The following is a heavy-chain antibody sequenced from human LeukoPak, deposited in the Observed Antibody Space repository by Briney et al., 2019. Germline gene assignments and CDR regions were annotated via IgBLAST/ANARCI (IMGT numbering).Heavy chain of an antibody. V-gene: IGHV3-7*04. CDR2: IKQDGSEK. CDR3: ARGYFDWVW. Sequence: GGSLRLSCAASGFTFGSYWMSWVRQAPGKGLEWVANIKQDGSEKYYVDSVKGRFTISRDNAKNSLYLQMNSLRAEDTAVYYCARGYFDWVWWGQGTLVTVSS. D-gene: IGHD3-9*01. J-gene: IGHJ4*02. CDR1: GFTFGSYW.